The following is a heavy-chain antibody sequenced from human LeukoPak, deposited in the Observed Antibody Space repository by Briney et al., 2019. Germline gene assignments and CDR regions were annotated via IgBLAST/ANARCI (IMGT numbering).Heavy chain of an antibody. CDR3: AKLLRYFDWLFYD. J-gene: IGHJ4*02. D-gene: IGHD3-9*01. CDR2: ISGSGGST. CDR1: GFTFSSYA. Sequence: GGSLRLSCAASGFTFSSYAMSWVRQAPGKGLGWVSAISGSGGSTYYADSVKGRFTISRDNSKNTLYLQMNSLRAEDTAVYYCAKLLRYFDWLFYDWGQGTLVTVSS. V-gene: IGHV3-23*01.